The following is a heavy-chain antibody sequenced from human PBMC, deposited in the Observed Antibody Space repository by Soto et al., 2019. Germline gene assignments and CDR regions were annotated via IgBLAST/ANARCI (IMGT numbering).Heavy chain of an antibody. CDR1: GFTFSSYA. V-gene: IGHV3-23*01. CDR3: AKDQAAGGTISRYFQD. D-gene: IGHD6-13*01. CDR2: ISGGGGTT. Sequence: GGSLRLSCEASGFTFSSYAMSWVRQAPGKGLEWVSGISGGGGTTYYADSVKGRFNISRDNSKSTLYLQVNSLRAEDTAVYYCAKDQAAGGTISRYFQDWGQGTLVTVSS. J-gene: IGHJ1*01.